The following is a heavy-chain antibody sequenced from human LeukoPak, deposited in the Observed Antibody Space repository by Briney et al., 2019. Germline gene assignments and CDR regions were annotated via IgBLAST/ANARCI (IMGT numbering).Heavy chain of an antibody. CDR2: IKQDGSEK. V-gene: IGHV3-7*01. CDR1: GFTFSSYW. CDR3: ARVDGDCSGGSCYSRYYYYYMDV. D-gene: IGHD2-15*01. Sequence: QAGGSLRLSCAASGFTFSSYWMSWVRQAPGKGLEWVANIKQDGSEKYYVDSVKGRFTISRDNAKNSLYLQMNSLRAEDTAVYYCARVDGDCSGGSCYSRYYYYYMDVWGKGTTVTISS. J-gene: IGHJ6*03.